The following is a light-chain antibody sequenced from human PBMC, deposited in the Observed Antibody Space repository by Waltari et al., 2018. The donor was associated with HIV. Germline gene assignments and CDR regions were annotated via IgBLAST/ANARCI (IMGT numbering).Light chain of an antibody. J-gene: IGLJ2*01. CDR2: EVS. CDR1: SSDVGGYTY. Sequence: QSALTQPPSASGSPGQSVTISCTGTSSDVGGYTYVSWYQPHPGKAPKLIICEVSKRPSGFPDRFSVSKSGTTSSLTVSGLQAEDESNFYCSSYAGSNNFYVVFGGGTKLTVL. CDR3: SSYAGSNNFYVV. V-gene: IGLV2-8*01.